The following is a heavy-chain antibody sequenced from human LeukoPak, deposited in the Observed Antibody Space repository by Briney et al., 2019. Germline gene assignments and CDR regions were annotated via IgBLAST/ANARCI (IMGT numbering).Heavy chain of an antibody. CDR1: RFTFSTYA. Sequence: GGSLRLSCAASRFTFSTYAMTWVRQAPWQGLEWVSTVRGSGTDTYYADSVKGRFTISRDNSKNTLYLQMNSLRAEDTAIYYCAKTSRANNGYDSPFHYWGQGTLVTVSS. J-gene: IGHJ4*02. D-gene: IGHD5-12*01. V-gene: IGHV3-23*01. CDR2: VRGSGTDT. CDR3: AKTSRANNGYDSPFHY.